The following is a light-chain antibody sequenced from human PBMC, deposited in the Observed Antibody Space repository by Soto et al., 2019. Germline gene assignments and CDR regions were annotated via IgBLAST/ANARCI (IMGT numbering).Light chain of an antibody. CDR2: EVS. CDR3: SSYTSSSTPYV. V-gene: IGLV2-8*01. CDR1: SSDVGAYNY. J-gene: IGLJ1*01. Sequence: QSVLTQPPSASGSPGQSVTISCTGTSSDVGAYNYVSWYQQHPGKAPKLMIYEVSKRPSGVPDRFSGSKSGNTASLTVSGLXAEDEADYYCSSYTSSSTPYVFGTGTKVTVL.